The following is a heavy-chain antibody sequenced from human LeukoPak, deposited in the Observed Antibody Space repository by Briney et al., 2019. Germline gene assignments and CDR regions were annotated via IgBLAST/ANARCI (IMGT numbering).Heavy chain of an antibody. Sequence: SETLSLTCTVSGGSISSYYWSWIRQPPGKGLEWIGYIYYSGSTNYNPSLKSRVTISVDTSKNQFSLKPSSVTAADTAVYYCARGKRTYSSSSRAFDIWGQGTMVTVSS. D-gene: IGHD6-6*01. CDR2: IYYSGST. CDR3: ARGKRTYSSSSRAFDI. V-gene: IGHV4-59*12. CDR1: GGSISSYY. J-gene: IGHJ3*02.